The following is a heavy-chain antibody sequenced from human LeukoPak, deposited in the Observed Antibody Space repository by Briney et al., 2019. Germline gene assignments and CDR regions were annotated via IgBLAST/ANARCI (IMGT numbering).Heavy chain of an antibody. CDR3: ARALYYYDSSGYSHDAFDL. V-gene: IGHV3-48*01. D-gene: IGHD3-22*01. J-gene: IGHJ3*01. CDR2: ISSSGSII. Sequence: PVGSLRLSCAASGFTFRNSAMNWVRQAPGKGLQWISYISSSGSIIYYAGSVKGRFTTSRDNAKNSLYLQMNNLRAEDTAVYYCARALYYYDSSGYSHDAFDLWGQGTMVTVSS. CDR1: GFTFRNSA.